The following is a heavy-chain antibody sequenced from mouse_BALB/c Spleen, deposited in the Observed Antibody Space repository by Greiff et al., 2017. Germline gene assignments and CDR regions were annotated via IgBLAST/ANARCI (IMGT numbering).Heavy chain of an antibody. CDR1: GDSITSGY. D-gene: IGHD2-4*01. J-gene: IGHJ3*01. CDR2: ISYSGST. V-gene: IGHV3-8*02. Sequence: EVKLVESGPSLVKPSQTLSLTCSVTGDSITSGYWHWIRKFPGNKLEYMGYISYSGSTYYNPSLKSRISIIRDTSKNQYYLQLNSVTTDDTATYYCAIGGLRQGFAYWGQGTLVTVSA. CDR3: AIGGLRQGFAY.